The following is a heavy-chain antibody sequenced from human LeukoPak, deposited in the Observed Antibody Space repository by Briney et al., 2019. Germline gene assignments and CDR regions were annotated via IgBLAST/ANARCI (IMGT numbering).Heavy chain of an antibody. CDR1: GDSLSSNSAA. V-gene: IGHV6-1*01. D-gene: IGHD2/OR15-2a*01. CDR2: TFYRSNWYN. CDR3: ARGSFYSFDI. Sequence: SQTLSLTCGISGDSLSSNSAAWNWIRQSPSRGLEWLGRTFYRSNWYNDYAPSVKSRITVNPDTSKSQFSLQLNSVTPEDTAVYYCARGSFYSFDICSQGTMVTVSS. J-gene: IGHJ3*02.